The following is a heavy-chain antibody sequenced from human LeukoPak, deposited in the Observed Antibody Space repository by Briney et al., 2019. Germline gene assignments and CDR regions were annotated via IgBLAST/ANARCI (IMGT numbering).Heavy chain of an antibody. CDR3: ARGHSSGITMIERAFDI. Sequence: ASVKVSCKASGYTFSSYAISWVRQAPGQGLEWMGGIIPIFGTANYAQKFQGRVTITADESTSTAYMELSSLRSEDTAVYYCARGHSSGITMIERAFDIWGQGTMVTVSS. J-gene: IGHJ3*02. D-gene: IGHD3-22*01. CDR2: IIPIFGTA. CDR1: GYTFSSYA. V-gene: IGHV1-69*13.